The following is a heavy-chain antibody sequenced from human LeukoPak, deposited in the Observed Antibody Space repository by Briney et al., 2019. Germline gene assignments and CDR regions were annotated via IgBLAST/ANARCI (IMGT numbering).Heavy chain of an antibody. D-gene: IGHD6-6*01. CDR3: ARGYSSSPGKRGFFDY. CDR2: ISSSSSTI. J-gene: IGHJ4*02. Sequence: PGGSLRLSCAASGFTFSSYSMNWVRQAPGKGLEWVSYISSSSSTIYYADSVKGRFTISGDNAKNSLYLQMNSLRAEDTAVYYCARGYSSSPGKRGFFDYWGQGTLVTVSS. CDR1: GFTFSSYS. V-gene: IGHV3-48*01.